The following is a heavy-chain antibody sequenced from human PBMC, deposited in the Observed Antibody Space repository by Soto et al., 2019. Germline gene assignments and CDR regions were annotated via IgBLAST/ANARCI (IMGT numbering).Heavy chain of an antibody. J-gene: IGHJ4*02. Sequence: QVQLVQSGAEVKKPGSSVKVSCKASGGTFSSYAISWVRQAPGQGLEWMGGIIPIFGTANYAQKFQGRVTITADKSTSTAYMELSSRRAEDTAVYYCAREGYQQYPSPGDYWGQGTLVTVSS. CDR1: GGTFSSYA. V-gene: IGHV1-69*06. CDR2: IIPIFGTA. CDR3: AREGYQQYPSPGDY. D-gene: IGHD2-15*01.